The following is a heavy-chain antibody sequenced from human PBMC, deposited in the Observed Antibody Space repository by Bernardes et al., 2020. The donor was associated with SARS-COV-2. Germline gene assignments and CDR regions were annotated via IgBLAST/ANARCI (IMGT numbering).Heavy chain of an antibody. J-gene: IGHJ4*02. V-gene: IGHV4-59*08. CDR2: IYYSGST. CDR3: ARHNEYSAYDSHFDY. CDR1: GGSIISYF. D-gene: IGHD5-12*01. Sequence: SETLSLTCTVSGGSIISYFWSWIRQPPGKGLEWIGYIYYSGSTDYNPSLKSRVTISVDTSKNQFSLKLSSVTAADTAVYYCARHNEYSAYDSHFDYWGQGYLVTVSS.